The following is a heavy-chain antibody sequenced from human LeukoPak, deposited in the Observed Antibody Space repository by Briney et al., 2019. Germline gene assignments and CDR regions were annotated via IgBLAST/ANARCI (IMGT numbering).Heavy chain of an antibody. CDR1: GYTFTSYG. D-gene: IGHD2-15*01. J-gene: IGHJ4*02. CDR3: ARDSRGYCSGGSCYSSSYFDF. Sequence: ASVKVSCKASGYTFTSYGISWVRQAPGQGLEWMGWISAYNANTNYAQKLQGRVTMTTDTYTSTAYMELRSLRSDDTAVYYCARDSRGYCSGGSCYSSSYFDFWGQGTLVTVSS. V-gene: IGHV1-18*01. CDR2: ISAYNANT.